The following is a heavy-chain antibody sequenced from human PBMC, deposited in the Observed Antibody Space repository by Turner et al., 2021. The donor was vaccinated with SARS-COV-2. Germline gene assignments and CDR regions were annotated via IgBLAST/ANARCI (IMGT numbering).Heavy chain of an antibody. J-gene: IGHJ5*02. Sequence: QVQLLQSVAEVKKPAASVKVSCTASGYTFTSYDISWVRQAPGQGLEWRGWISDYNGNTNYAQKLKGRVTMTTDTSTSKAYMELRSLRSDDTAVYYCARDRIAAAGTGWFDPWGQGTLVTVSS. V-gene: IGHV1-18*01. D-gene: IGHD6-13*01. CDR3: ARDRIAAAGTGWFDP. CDR2: ISDYNGNT. CDR1: GYTFTSYD.